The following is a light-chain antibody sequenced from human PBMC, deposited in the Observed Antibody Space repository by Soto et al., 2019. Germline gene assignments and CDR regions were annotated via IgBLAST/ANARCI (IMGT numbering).Light chain of an antibody. CDR1: SDDVGACNY. CDR2: EVS. Sequence: QSALAQPASVSGSPGQSITISCTGASDDVGACNYVSWYQQHPDKAPKVVIYEVSNRPSGVSNRFSGSKSGNTASLTISGLQAEDEADYYCGSCTTSTKLVCGTGTKVTVL. J-gene: IGLJ1*01. V-gene: IGLV2-14*01. CDR3: GSCTTSTKLV.